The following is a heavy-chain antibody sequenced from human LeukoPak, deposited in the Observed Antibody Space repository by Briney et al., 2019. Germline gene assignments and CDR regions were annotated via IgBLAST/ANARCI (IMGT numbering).Heavy chain of an antibody. J-gene: IGHJ5*02. CDR1: GYTFTGYY. Sequence: GASVKVSCKASGYTFTGYYMHWVRQAPGQGLEWMGWINPNSGGTNYAQKFQGRVTMTRDTSISTAYMELSRLRSGDTAVYYCARVTVPSASWFDPWGQGTLVTVSS. CDR2: INPNSGGT. V-gene: IGHV1-2*02. CDR3: ARVTVPSASWFDP. D-gene: IGHD4-11*01.